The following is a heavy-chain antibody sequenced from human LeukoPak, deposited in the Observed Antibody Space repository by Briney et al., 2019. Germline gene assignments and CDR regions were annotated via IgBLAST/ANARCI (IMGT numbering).Heavy chain of an antibody. D-gene: IGHD3-16*02. CDR2: INNDGSST. CDR1: VCTFSRYW. Sequence: PGGSVSLSRAASVCTFSRYWMHWVRQAPGKGLVWVSRINNDGSSTNYADSVKGRFTISRDNAKNTLYLQMNSLRAEDTAVYYCATHYDYIWGSYRYPIYWGQGTLVTVSS. CDR3: ATHYDYIWGSYRYPIY. J-gene: IGHJ4*02. V-gene: IGHV3-74*01.